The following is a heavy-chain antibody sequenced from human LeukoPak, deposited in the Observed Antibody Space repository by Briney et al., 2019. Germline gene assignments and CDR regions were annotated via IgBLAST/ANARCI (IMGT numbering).Heavy chain of an antibody. CDR2: ISDSGGST. CDR1: GFTFSSYA. CDR3: ARRPGSGWYVLDY. J-gene: IGHJ4*02. Sequence: GGSLRLSCAASGFTFSSYAMSWVRQAPGKGLEWVSVISDSGGSTYSADSVKGRFTISRDNSKSTLYLQMNSLRAEDTAIYYCARRPGSGWYVLDYWGQGTLVTVSS. D-gene: IGHD6-19*01. V-gene: IGHV3-23*01.